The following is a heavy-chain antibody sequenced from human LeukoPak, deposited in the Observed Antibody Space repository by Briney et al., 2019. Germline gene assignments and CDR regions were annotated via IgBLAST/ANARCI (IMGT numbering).Heavy chain of an antibody. D-gene: IGHD1-26*01. CDR1: GGPFSGYY. CDR3: ARGGRSYFQSNFDY. J-gene: IGHJ4*02. CDR2: INHSGST. Sequence: SETLSLTCAVYGGPFSGYYWSWIRQPPGNGLEWIGEINHSGSTNYNPSLKSRVTISVDTSKNQFSLKLSSVTAADTAVYYCARGGRSYFQSNFDYWGQGTLVTVSS. V-gene: IGHV4-34*01.